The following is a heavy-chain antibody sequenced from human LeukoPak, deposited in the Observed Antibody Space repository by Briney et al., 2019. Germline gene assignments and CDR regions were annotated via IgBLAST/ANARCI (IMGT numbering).Heavy chain of an antibody. CDR1: GGSISSYY. CDR2: IYYSGST. D-gene: IGHD3-10*01. V-gene: IGHV4-59*01. J-gene: IGHJ6*03. CDR3: ARGASYYGSGSYRTYYYMDV. Sequence: PSETLSLTCTVSGGSISSYYWSWIRQPPGKGLEWIGYIYYSGSTNYNPSLKSRVTISVDTSKNQFSLKLSSVTAADTAVHYCARGASYYGSGSYRTYYYMDVWGKGTTVTISS.